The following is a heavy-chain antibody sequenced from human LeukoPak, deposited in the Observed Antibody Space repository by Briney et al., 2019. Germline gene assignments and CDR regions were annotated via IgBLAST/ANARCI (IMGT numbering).Heavy chain of an antibody. J-gene: IGHJ6*03. CDR1: GGSISSSSYY. CDR3: ARVKDPGGYYYYYYMDV. V-gene: IGHV4-39*01. D-gene: IGHD3-16*01. CDR2: IYYSGST. Sequence: SETLSLTRTVSGGSISSSSYYWGWIRQPPGKGLEWIGSIYYSGSTYYNPSLKSRVTISVDTSKNQFSLKLSSVTAADTAMYYCARVKDPGGYYYYYYMDVWGKGTTVTVSS.